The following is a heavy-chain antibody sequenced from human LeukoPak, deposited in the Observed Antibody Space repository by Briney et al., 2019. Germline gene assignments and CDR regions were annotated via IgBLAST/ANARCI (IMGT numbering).Heavy chain of an antibody. J-gene: IGHJ5*02. CDR2: INPSGGST. CDR1: GYTFTSYY. Sequence: ASVKVSCKASGYTFTSYYMHWVRQAPGQGLEWMGIINPSGGSTSYAQKFQGRVTMTRDTSTSTAYMELSSLRSEDTAVYYCARDGPPSGSSWYEGGLCWFDPWGQGTLVTVSS. D-gene: IGHD6-13*01. CDR3: ARDGPPSGSSWYEGGLCWFDP. V-gene: IGHV1-46*01.